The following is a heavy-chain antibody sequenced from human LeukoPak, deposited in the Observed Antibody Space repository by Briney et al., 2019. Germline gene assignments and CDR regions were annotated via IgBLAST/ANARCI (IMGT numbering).Heavy chain of an antibody. Sequence: PGGSLRLSCVVSGFTFNRCWMNWVRQAPGKGLEWVAHINPDGRDTYYVDSVKGRFTISRDNAQNSMYLQMNSLRVEDTAVYYCKSWGDTTAEYFQRWGQGTLVTVSS. CDR2: INPDGRDT. CDR3: KSWGDTTAEYFQR. D-gene: IGHD2-21*02. V-gene: IGHV3-7*01. CDR1: GFTFNRCW. J-gene: IGHJ1*01.